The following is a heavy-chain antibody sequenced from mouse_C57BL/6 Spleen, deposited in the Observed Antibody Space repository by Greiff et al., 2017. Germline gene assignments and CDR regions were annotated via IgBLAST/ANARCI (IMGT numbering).Heavy chain of an antibody. CDR3: ARDGSSSFDY. CDR1: GYSITSGYY. D-gene: IGHD1-1*01. J-gene: IGHJ2*01. Sequence: EVKLQESGPGLVKPSQSLSLTCSVTGYSITSGYYWNWIRQFPGNKLEWMGYISYDGSNNYNPSLKNRISITRDTSKNQFFLKLNSVTTEDTATYYCARDGSSSFDYWGKGTTLTVS. CDR2: ISYDGSN. V-gene: IGHV3-6*01.